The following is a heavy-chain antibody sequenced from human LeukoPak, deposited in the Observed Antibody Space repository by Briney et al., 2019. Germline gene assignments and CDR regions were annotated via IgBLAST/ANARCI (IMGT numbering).Heavy chain of an antibody. CDR2: ISGTGIST. CDR3: ARASGGYPLYFDY. Sequence: GGSLRLSCAASGFTINNNYAMNWVRQAPGKGLEWVSGISGTGISTYYADSVKGRFTISRDNSKNTLYLQMNSLRVEDTAVYCCARASGGYPLYFDYWGQGTLFTVSS. V-gene: IGHV3-23*01. D-gene: IGHD1-26*01. J-gene: IGHJ4*02. CDR1: GFTINNNYA.